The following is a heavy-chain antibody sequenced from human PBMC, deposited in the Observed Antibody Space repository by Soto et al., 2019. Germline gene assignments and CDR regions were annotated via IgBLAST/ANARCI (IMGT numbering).Heavy chain of an antibody. D-gene: IGHD2-8*02. V-gene: IGHV4-34*01. CDR1: GGSFSGYY. CDR2: INHSGST. Sequence: QVQLQQWGAGLLKPSETLSLTCAVYGGSFSGYYWTWIRQPPGTGLEWIGEINHSGSTNYNPSLKRRVTISVDTSKNQFSLTLTSVTAADTAVYCCARDKITGLFDYWGQGTLVTVSS. CDR3: ARDKITGLFDY. J-gene: IGHJ4*02.